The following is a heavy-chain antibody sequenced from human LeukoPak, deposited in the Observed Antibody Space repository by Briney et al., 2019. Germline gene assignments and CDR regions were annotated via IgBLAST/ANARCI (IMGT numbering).Heavy chain of an antibody. CDR1: GGSVSSHF. J-gene: IGHJ6*03. V-gene: IGHV4-59*02. CDR3: ARDHLPAGAPGYYMDV. Sequence: SETLSLTCTVSGGSVSSHFWSWIRQPPGKGLEWIGYIYNSGITNYNPSLKSRVTMSVDTSKNQFSLMLRSVTAADTAVHYCARDHLPAGAPGYYMDVWGKGTTVTVSS. CDR2: IYNSGIT. D-gene: IGHD4/OR15-4a*01.